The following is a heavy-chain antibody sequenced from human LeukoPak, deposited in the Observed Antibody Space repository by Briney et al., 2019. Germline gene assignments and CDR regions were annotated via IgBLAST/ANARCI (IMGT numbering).Heavy chain of an antibody. CDR1: GFTFSSYS. CDR3: ARGDCSSTSCPSGG. V-gene: IGHV3-21*01. Sequence: PGGSLRLSCAASGFTFSSYSMNWVRQAPGKGLEWVSSISSSSSYIYYADSVKGRFTISRDNAKNSLYLQMNSLRAEDTAVYYCARGDCSSTSCPSGGWGQGTLVTVSS. D-gene: IGHD2-2*01. CDR2: ISSSSSYI. J-gene: IGHJ4*02.